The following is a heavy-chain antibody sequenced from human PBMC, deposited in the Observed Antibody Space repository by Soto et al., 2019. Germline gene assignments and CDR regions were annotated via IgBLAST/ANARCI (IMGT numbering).Heavy chain of an antibody. D-gene: IGHD3-16*01. J-gene: IGHJ6*02. CDR2: ISTTGGHV. CDR1: GFLFRNYE. V-gene: IGHV3-48*03. CDR3: ARPWGQLSTYYYGMDT. Sequence: EVRLVESGGDLVKSGGSLRLSCVGSGFLFRNYEMNWVRQAPGKGLEWLAHISTTGGHVSESDSVKGRFTISRDNTKHTLYLQMNSLRPEDTAVYYCARPWGQLSTYYYGMDTWGQGTTVTVSS.